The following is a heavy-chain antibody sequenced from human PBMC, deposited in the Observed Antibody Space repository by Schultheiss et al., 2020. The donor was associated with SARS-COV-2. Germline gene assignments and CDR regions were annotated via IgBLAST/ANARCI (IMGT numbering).Heavy chain of an antibody. CDR1: GFTFSRSV. D-gene: IGHD3-10*01. V-gene: IGHV3-23*01. Sequence: GGSLRLSCAASGFTFSRSVMSWVRQAPGKGLEWVSAISDSDDNTYYADSAKGRFTISRDNSKNTLYLQMNSLRAEDTAVYYCASPARLWFGESFDYWGQGTLVTVAS. CDR2: ISDSDDNT. J-gene: IGHJ4*02. CDR3: ASPARLWFGESFDY.